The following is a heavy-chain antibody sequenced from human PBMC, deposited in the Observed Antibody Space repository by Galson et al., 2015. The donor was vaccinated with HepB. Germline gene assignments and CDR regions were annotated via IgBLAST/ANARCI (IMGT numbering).Heavy chain of an antibody. CDR1: GYTFTSYA. D-gene: IGHD3-3*01. CDR3: ARDRGEYDFWSGYPPIFDY. V-gene: IGHV7-4-1*02. J-gene: IGHJ4*02. CDR2: INTNTGNP. Sequence: SVKVSCKASGYTFTSYAMNWVRQAPGQGLEWMGWINTNTGNPTYAQGFTGRFVFSLDTSVSTAYLQISSLKAEDTAVYYCARDRGEYDFWSGYPPIFDYWGQGTLVTVSS.